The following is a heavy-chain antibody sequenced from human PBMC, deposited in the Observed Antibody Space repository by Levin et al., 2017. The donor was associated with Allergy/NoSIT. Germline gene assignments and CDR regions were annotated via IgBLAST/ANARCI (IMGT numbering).Heavy chain of an antibody. D-gene: IGHD6-19*01. Sequence: ASVKVSCKASGYTFTAYCMNWVRQAPGQGLEWVGIINPSGGSTDYAQKFQGRVTMTRDTSTSTVYMELSSLRSEDTAVYYCARDPGKQWLADTPPVYYFDYWGQGTLVTVSS. CDR3: ARDPGKQWLADTPPVYYFDY. CDR2: INPSGGST. J-gene: IGHJ4*02. V-gene: IGHV1-46*01. CDR1: GYTFTAYC.